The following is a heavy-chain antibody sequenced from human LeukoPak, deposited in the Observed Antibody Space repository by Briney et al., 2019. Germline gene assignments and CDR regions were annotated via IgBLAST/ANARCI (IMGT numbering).Heavy chain of an antibody. Sequence: SETLSLTCTVSGGSISSYYWSWIRQPPGKGLEWIGYIYYSGSTNYNPSLKSRVTISVDTSKNQFSLKLSSVTAADTAVYYCAREGGYSYGYGYYGMDVWGQGTTVTDSS. V-gene: IGHV4-59*01. CDR3: AREGGYSYGYGYYGMDV. J-gene: IGHJ6*02. CDR2: IYYSGST. CDR1: GGSISSYY. D-gene: IGHD5-18*01.